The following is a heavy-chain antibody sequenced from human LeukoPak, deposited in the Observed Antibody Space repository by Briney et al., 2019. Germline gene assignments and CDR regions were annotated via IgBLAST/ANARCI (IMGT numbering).Heavy chain of an antibody. CDR1: GFTFSSYW. CDR3: AREVYDFWSGYVNYYYGMDV. D-gene: IGHD3-3*01. Sequence: GGSLRLSCAASGFTFSSYWMSWVRQAPGKGLEWVANIKQDGSEKYYVDSVKGRFTISRDNAKNSLNLQMNSLRAEDTAVYYCAREVYDFWSGYVNYYYGMDVWGQGTTVTVSS. J-gene: IGHJ6*02. V-gene: IGHV3-7*03. CDR2: IKQDGSEK.